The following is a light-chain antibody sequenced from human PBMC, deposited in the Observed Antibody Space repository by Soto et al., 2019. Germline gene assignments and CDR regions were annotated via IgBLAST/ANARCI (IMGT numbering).Light chain of an antibody. CDR3: QQYNNWPPLT. Sequence: EVVMTQSPATLSVSAGETVTLSCRASQSVSTKLAWYQQKPGLAPRLLIFGASTRATGVPARFSGSGSGIEFTLTISSLQSEDFALYYCQQYNNWPPLTFGGGTKVEIK. CDR2: GAS. J-gene: IGKJ4*01. CDR1: QSVSTK. V-gene: IGKV3-15*01.